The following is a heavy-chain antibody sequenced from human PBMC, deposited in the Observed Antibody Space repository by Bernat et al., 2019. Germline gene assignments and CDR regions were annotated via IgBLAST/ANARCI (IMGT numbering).Heavy chain of an antibody. CDR3: TVDTAMVVKYYYYYMDV. CDR2: INSDGSST. Sequence: EVQLVESGGGLVQPGGSLRLSCAASGFTFSSYCMHWVRQAPGKGLVWVSRINSDGSSTSYADSVKGRFTISRDNAKNTLYLKMNSLRAEDTAVYYCTVDTAMVVKYYYYYMDVWGKGTTVTVSS. J-gene: IGHJ6*03. D-gene: IGHD5-18*01. CDR1: GFTFSSYC. V-gene: IGHV3-74*01.